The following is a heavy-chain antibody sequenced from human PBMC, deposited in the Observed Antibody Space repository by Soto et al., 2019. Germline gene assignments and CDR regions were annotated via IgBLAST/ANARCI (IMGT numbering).Heavy chain of an antibody. CDR1: GGTFSSYA. D-gene: IGHD2-15*01. V-gene: IGHV1-69*01. CDR2: IIPIFGTA. CDR3: ARAHRYCSGGSCYRSFDY. J-gene: IGHJ4*02. Sequence: QVQLVQSGAEVKKPGSSVKVSCKASGGTFSSYAISWVRQAPGQGLEWMGGIIPIFGTANYAQKFQGRVTITADESMSTAYMELSSLRSEDTAVYYCARAHRYCSGGSCYRSFDYWGQGTLVTVSS.